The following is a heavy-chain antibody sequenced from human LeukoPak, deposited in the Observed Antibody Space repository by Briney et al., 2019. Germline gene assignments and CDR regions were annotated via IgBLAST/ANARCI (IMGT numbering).Heavy chain of an antibody. V-gene: IGHV3-33*03. Sequence: GGSLRLSCAASTFLFSHFGMHWVRQAPGKGLEWVAVIWSDGSNRYYADSVKGRFTVSRDNSQNMVYLQMNDLRPEDTAVYYCAKDAQRGFDYSNSLEKWGQGTLVTVSS. CDR1: TFLFSHFG. J-gene: IGHJ4*02. D-gene: IGHD4-11*01. CDR3: AKDAQRGFDYSNSLEK. CDR2: IWSDGSNR.